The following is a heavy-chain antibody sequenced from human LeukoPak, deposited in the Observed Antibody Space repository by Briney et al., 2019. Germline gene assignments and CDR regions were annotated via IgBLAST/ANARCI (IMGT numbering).Heavy chain of an antibody. CDR1: GFTFSSYG. Sequence: GGSVRLSCSASGFTFSSYGMHWVRQAPGKGLEWVTFIRYDGSNKYYADSVKGRFTISRDNSKNTLYLQMNSLRAEDTAVYYCAKDRTQLGIPLAFDYWGQGTLVTVSS. CDR2: IRYDGSNK. D-gene: IGHD7-27*01. V-gene: IGHV3-30*02. CDR3: AKDRTQLGIPLAFDY. J-gene: IGHJ4*02.